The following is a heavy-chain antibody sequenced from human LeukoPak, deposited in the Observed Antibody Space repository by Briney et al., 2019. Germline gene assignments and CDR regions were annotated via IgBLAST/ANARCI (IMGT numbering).Heavy chain of an antibody. V-gene: IGHV3-21*01. Sequence: GGSLRLSCAASGFDFSSYTMNWVRQAPGQGLEWVASITSDSGDTNFADSLKGRLTISRDNAKNSLYLQISSLRIEDTAVYYCARPQSVDWLFDAFDLWGQGTSVTVSS. CDR2: ITSDSGDT. CDR3: ARPQSVDWLFDAFDL. J-gene: IGHJ3*01. D-gene: IGHD3/OR15-3a*01. CDR1: GFDFSSYT.